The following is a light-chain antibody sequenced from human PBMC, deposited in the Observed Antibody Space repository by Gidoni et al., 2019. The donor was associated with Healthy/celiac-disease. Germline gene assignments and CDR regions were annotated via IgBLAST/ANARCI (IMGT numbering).Light chain of an antibody. CDR2: DAS. V-gene: IGKV3-11*01. CDR3: QQRSNWPPLYT. J-gene: IGKJ2*01. CDR1: QSVSSY. Sequence: EIVLPHSPATLSLSPGERATLSCRASQSVSSYLAWYQQKPGQARRLLIYDASNRATGSPARFSGSGCGTDFTLTISSLEPEDFEVYYCQQRSNWPPLYTFGQGTKLEIK.